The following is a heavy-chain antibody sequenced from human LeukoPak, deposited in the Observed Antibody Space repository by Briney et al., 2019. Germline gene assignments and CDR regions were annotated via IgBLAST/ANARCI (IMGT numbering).Heavy chain of an antibody. CDR2: INPNSGGT. V-gene: IGHV1-2*04. Sequence: ASVKVSRKASGYTFTGYYMHWVRQAPGQGLEWMGWINPNSGGTNYAQKFQGWVTMTRDTSISTAYMELSRLRSDDTAVYYCARAQYIVATNLQGAFDIWGQGTMVTVSS. D-gene: IGHD5-12*01. J-gene: IGHJ3*02. CDR3: ARAQYIVATNLQGAFDI. CDR1: GYTFTGYY.